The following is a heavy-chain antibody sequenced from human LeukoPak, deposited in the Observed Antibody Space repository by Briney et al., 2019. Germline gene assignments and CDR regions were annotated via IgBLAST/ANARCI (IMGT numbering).Heavy chain of an antibody. J-gene: IGHJ3*02. CDR3: ARDRRHRPLYAFDI. D-gene: IGHD6-25*01. Sequence: ASVKVSCKASGYTFTSYGFTWVRQAPGQGLEWMGWINTNTGNPTYAQGFTGRFVFSLDTSVSTAYLQISSLKAEDTAVYYCARDRRHRPLYAFDIWGQGTMVTVSS. CDR1: GYTFTSYG. V-gene: IGHV7-4-1*02. CDR2: INTNTGNP.